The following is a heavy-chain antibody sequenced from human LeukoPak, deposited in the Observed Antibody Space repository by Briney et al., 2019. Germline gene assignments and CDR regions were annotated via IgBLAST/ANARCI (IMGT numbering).Heavy chain of an antibody. J-gene: IGHJ4*02. Sequence: GGSLRLSCAASGFPFSNAWMSWVRQAPGKGLEWVRRIKSKTDGGKTDYAAPVQGRFSISRDDSENTLYLQMNGLNTEDTAVYYCSTVSPYYGSGTTSPDSWGQGTLVVVSS. CDR1: GFPFSNAW. V-gene: IGHV3-15*01. CDR3: STVSPYYGSGTTSPDS. CDR2: IKSKTDGGKT. D-gene: IGHD3-10*01.